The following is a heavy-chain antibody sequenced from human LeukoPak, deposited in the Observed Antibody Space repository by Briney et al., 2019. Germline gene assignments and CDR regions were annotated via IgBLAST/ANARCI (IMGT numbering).Heavy chain of an antibody. CDR3: ARNGGSYYYYMDV. D-gene: IGHD1-1*01. J-gene: IGHJ6*03. CDR2: VYYSGST. V-gene: IGHV4-59*12. Sequence: PSETLSLTCTVSGGSFEHYFWSWIRQPPGKGLEWIGYVYYSGSTDYSPSLKSRLTISADTSKNQFSLKLSSVTAADTAVYYCARNGGSYYYYMDVWGKGTTVTVSS. CDR1: GGSFEHYF.